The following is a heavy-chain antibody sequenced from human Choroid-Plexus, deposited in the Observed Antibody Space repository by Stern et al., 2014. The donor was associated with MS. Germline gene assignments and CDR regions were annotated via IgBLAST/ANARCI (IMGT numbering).Heavy chain of an antibody. CDR1: GYTFINYP. D-gene: IGHD5-18*01. Sequence: QDQLVQSGSELKKPGASVKVSCKASGYTFINYPMNWVRQAPGQGLEWMGWIKTNTGNSTYAPGFTGRFVFSLDTSVSTAYLQISSLKAEDTAVYYCARDFVDTAMVTRSDYLDFCGQGTLVTVSS. V-gene: IGHV7-4-1*02. CDR2: IKTNTGNS. J-gene: IGHJ4*02. CDR3: ARDFVDTAMVTRSDYLDF.